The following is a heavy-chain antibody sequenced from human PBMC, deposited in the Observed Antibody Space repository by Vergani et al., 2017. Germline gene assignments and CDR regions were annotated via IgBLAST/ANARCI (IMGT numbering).Heavy chain of an antibody. Sequence: DVHLAESGGGFFQPGGSLRLSCSASGFSFNSYWMHWVRQFPGKGLLFVSRIKSDESITAYADSVKGRFTISRDNAQNTLYLQMNSLRVEDTGVYYCARARSIETCYRSNWLDSWGQGTLVTVSS. V-gene: IGHV3-74*03. D-gene: IGHD3-9*01. CDR1: GFSFNSYW. J-gene: IGHJ5*01. CDR2: IKSDESIT. CDR3: ARARSIETCYRSNWLDS.